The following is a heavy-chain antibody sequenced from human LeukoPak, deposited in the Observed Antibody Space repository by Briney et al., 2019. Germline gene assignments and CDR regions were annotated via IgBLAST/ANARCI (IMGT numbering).Heavy chain of an antibody. Sequence: GGSLRLSCAASGFLFSNYGMHWVRQAPGKGLEWLTFVRYDGGRQYYADSVKGRFTISRDDLKNTLYLQMNSLRAEDTAVYYCAKDGWSCTANSCPQYYYYMAVWGKGTTVTVSS. J-gene: IGHJ6*03. CDR2: VRYDGGRQ. CDR1: GFLFSNYG. CDR3: AKDGWSCTANSCPQYYYYMAV. V-gene: IGHV3-30*02. D-gene: IGHD2-8*02.